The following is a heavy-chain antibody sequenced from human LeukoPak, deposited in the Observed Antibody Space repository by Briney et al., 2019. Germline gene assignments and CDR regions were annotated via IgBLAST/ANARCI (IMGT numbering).Heavy chain of an antibody. V-gene: IGHV3-48*03. CDR1: GFTFSSYE. D-gene: IGHD3-22*01. J-gene: IGHJ4*02. CDR3: ARDSPQYSDSSGSSDY. Sequence: PGGSLRLSCAASGFTFSSYEMNWVRQAPGKGLEWVSYISSSGSTIYYADSVKGRFTISRDNAKNSLYLQMNSLRAEDTAVYYCARDSPQYSDSSGSSDYWGQGTLVTVSS. CDR2: ISSSGSTI.